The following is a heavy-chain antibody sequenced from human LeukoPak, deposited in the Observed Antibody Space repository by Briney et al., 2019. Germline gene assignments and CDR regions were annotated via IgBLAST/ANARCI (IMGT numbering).Heavy chain of an antibody. CDR2: IYSSGST. Sequence: PSETLSLTCTVSGGSISSYYWSWIRQPPGKGLEWIGRIYSSGSTKYNPSLKSRVTISVDTSKNQFSLKLNSVTAADTAVYYCARDAGTQGFDPWGQGTLVSVPS. V-gene: IGHV4-4*08. CDR3: ARDAGTQGFDP. D-gene: IGHD1-14*01. CDR1: GGSISSYY. J-gene: IGHJ5*02.